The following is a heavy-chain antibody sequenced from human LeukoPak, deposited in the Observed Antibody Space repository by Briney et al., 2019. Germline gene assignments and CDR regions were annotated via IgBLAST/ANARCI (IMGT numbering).Heavy chain of an antibody. V-gene: IGHV3-23*01. Sequence: GGSLRLSCAASGFTFSSYTMSWVRQAPGKGLEWVSGISDNGGNIYYADSVKGRFTISRDNSKHTLYLQMNSLRAEDTAVYHCAKAAEGSYFYAMDVWARGPRSPSS. CDR3: AKAAEGSYFYAMDV. J-gene: IGHJ6*02. CDR1: GFTFSSYT. CDR2: ISDNGGNI.